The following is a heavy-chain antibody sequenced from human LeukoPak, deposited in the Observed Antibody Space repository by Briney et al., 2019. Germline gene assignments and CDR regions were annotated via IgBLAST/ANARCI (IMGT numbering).Heavy chain of an antibody. CDR2: ISWNSGSI. CDR3: ARRPDYYDSSGYLGAFDI. Sequence: GGSLRLSCAASGFTFDDYAMHWVRQAPGKGLEWVSGISWNSGSIGYADSVKGRFTISRDNAKNSLYLQMNSLRAEDTALYHCARRPDYYDSSGYLGAFDIWGQGTMVTVSS. J-gene: IGHJ3*02. V-gene: IGHV3-9*01. D-gene: IGHD3-22*01. CDR1: GFTFDDYA.